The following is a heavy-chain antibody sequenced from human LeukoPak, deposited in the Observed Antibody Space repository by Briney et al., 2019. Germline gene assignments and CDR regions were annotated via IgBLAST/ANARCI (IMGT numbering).Heavy chain of an antibody. Sequence: SETLSLTCAVYGGSFSGYYWSWIRQPPGKGLEWIGEINHSGSTNYNPSLKSRVTISVDTSKNQFSLKLSPVTTADTAVYYCAREDASHSDFGYWGQGTLVTVSS. J-gene: IGHJ4*02. CDR2: INHSGST. CDR3: AREDASHSDFGY. CDR1: GGSFSGYY. D-gene: IGHD2-15*01. V-gene: IGHV4-34*01.